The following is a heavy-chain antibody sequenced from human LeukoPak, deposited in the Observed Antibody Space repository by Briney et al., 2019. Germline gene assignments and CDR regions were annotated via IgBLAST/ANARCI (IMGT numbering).Heavy chain of an antibody. CDR2: IYYSGST. V-gene: IGHV4-39*01. Sequence: PSETLSLTCTVSGGSISSSTYYWGWIRQPPGKGLEWIGSIYYSGSTYYNPSLKSRVTISVDTSKNQFSLKLSSVTAADTAVYYCATSSGYPFDYWGQGTLVTVSS. J-gene: IGHJ4*02. D-gene: IGHD3-22*01. CDR3: ATSSGYPFDY. CDR1: GGSISSSTYY.